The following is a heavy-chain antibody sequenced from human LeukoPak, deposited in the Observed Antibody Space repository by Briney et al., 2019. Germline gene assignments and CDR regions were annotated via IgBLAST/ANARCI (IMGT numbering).Heavy chain of an antibody. CDR3: ARECGSCYAWDAFDI. Sequence: GGSLRLSCAASGFTLTSYWMSWVRPAPGKGREWVAKINQDGSEKYYVDSVKGRFTISRDNAKNSLYLQMNSLRAEDTAVYYCARECGSCYAWDAFDIWGQGTMVTVSS. CDR1: GFTLTSYW. J-gene: IGHJ3*02. D-gene: IGHD2-15*01. V-gene: IGHV3-7*01. CDR2: INQDGSEK.